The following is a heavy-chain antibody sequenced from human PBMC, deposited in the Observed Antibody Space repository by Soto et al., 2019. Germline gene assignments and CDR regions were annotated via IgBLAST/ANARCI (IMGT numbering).Heavy chain of an antibody. CDR3: ARARYYYDSSGGALNWFDP. J-gene: IGHJ5*02. D-gene: IGHD3-22*01. CDR2: INHSGST. V-gene: IGHV4-34*01. CDR1: GESLGGYY. Sequence: SETLSLTCAVYGESLGGYYWTWIRQPPGRGLEWIGEINHSGSTKFNPSLKSRVTISEDTSKNQFSLKLRSVTAADTAVYYCARARYYYDSSGGALNWFDPWGQGTLVTVSS.